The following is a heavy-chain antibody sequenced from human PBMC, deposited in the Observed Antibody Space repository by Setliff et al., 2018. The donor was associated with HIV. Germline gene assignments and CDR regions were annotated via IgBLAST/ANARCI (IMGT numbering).Heavy chain of an antibody. CDR1: GGSISTNNFF. D-gene: IGHD3-3*01. Sequence: KPSETLSLTCTVSGGSISTNNFFWGWIRQPPGKGLEWIGTVDYSGTTNYTPSLKSRVTISVDTSKNQFSLKLTSVTAADTAVYYCARHKTLRFLNLLTAGWFDPWGQGALVTVSS. CDR3: ARHKTLRFLNLLTAGWFDP. CDR2: VDYSGTT. J-gene: IGHJ5*02. V-gene: IGHV4-39*01.